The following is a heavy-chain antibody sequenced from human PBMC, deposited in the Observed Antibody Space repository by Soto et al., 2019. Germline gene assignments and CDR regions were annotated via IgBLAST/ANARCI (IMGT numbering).Heavy chain of an antibody. CDR3: AKIDRKLDASEEDAFDI. Sequence: ASVKVSCKASGGTFSSYTISWVRQAPGQGLEWMGRIIPILGIANYAQKFQGRVTITADKSTSTAYMELSSLRSEDTAVYYCAKIDRKLDASEEDAFDIWSQGTMVTVSS. CDR1: GGTFSSYT. V-gene: IGHV1-69*02. J-gene: IGHJ3*02. CDR2: IIPILGIA. D-gene: IGHD3-10*01.